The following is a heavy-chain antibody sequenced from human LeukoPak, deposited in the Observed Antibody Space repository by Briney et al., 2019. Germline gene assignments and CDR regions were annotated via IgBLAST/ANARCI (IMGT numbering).Heavy chain of an antibody. CDR3: ARDRNSGSYYSFDY. J-gene: IGHJ4*02. D-gene: IGHD1-26*01. CDR1: GGSFSGYY. Sequence: SETLSLTCAVYGGSFSGYYWSWIRQPPGKGLEWIGEINHSGSTNYNPSLKSRVTISVDTSKNQFSLQLNSVAPEDTAVYYCARDRNSGSYYSFDYWGQGTLVTVSS. CDR2: INHSGST. V-gene: IGHV4-34*01.